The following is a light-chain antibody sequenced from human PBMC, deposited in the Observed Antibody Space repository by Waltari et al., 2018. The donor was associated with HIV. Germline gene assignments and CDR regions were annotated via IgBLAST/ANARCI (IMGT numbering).Light chain of an antibody. J-gene: IGLJ3*02. CDR3: QAWDSGTIV. V-gene: IGLV3-1*01. CDR2: QDT. Sequence: SYDLTQPPSVSVSSGQTATVTCSGVNLGPTYVSWYQQRSGQSPVLVIYQDTKRPPGIPERFFGSTSENTATLTINETQPLDEAHYSCQAWDSGTIVFGGGTSLTVL. CDR1: NLGPTY.